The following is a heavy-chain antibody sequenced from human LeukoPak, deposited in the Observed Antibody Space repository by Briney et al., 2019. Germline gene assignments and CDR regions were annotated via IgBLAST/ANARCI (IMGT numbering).Heavy chain of an antibody. D-gene: IGHD2-2*02. CDR2: INPSGGRT. CDR1: GYTFTSYY. V-gene: IGHV1-46*01. CDR3: ARDQTDCSRTNCYNLHYGMDV. Sequence: ASVKVSCKASGYTFTSYYMHWVRQAPGQGLECMGIINPSGGRTSYAEKFQDRVTMTRDTSTSIVYMELSSLGSEDTAVYYCARDQTDCSRTNCYNLHYGMDVWGQGTTVTVSS. J-gene: IGHJ6*02.